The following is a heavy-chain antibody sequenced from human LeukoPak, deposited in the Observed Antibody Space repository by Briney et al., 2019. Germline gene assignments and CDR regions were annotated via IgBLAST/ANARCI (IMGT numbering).Heavy chain of an antibody. CDR1: GFIISTYF. D-gene: IGHD2-15*01. Sequence: GSLRLSCAASGFIISTYFMHCVRQTPGKGLEYFLAISNNGGGTYYANSVKGRITVSRDNSYHPVYLQMGSLRAEDVAVYDCARYCRGGSCYSAYDYWGQGTLVTVPS. CDR3: ARYCRGGSCYSAYDY. J-gene: IGHJ4*02. V-gene: IGHV3-64*01. CDR2: ISNNGGGT.